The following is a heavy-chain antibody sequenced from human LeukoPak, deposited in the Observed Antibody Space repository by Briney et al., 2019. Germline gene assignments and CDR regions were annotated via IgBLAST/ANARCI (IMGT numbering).Heavy chain of an antibody. V-gene: IGHV4-59*01. J-gene: IGHJ4*02. CDR3: ARGLYYGSGSYYYFDY. CDR2: IYYSGST. D-gene: IGHD3-10*01. Sequence: PSETLSLTCTVSGGSISSYYWSWIRQPPGKGLEWIGYIYYSGSTNYNPSLKSRVTISVDPSKNQFSLKLSSVTAADTAVYYCARGLYYGSGSYYYFDYWGQGTLVTVSS. CDR1: GGSISSYY.